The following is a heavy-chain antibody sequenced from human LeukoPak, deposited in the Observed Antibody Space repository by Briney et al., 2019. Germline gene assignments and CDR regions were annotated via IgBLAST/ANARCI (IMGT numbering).Heavy chain of an antibody. CDR3: ARGRTDYYGSGSPMAEYFQH. CDR2: IIPIFGTA. J-gene: IGHJ1*01. D-gene: IGHD3-10*01. Sequence: SVKVSCKASGGTFSSYAISWVRQAPGQGLEWMGGIIPIFGTANYAQKFQGRVTITADESRSTAYMELSSLRSEDTAVYYCARGRTDYYGSGSPMAEYFQHWGQGTLVTVSS. V-gene: IGHV1-69*13. CDR1: GGTFSSYA.